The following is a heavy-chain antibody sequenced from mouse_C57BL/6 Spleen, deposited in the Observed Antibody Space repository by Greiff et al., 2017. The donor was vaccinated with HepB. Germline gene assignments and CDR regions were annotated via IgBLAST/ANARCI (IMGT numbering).Heavy chain of an antibody. Sequence: QVQLKQPGAELVKPGASVKMSCKASGYTFTSYWITWVKQRPGQGLEWIGDIYPGSGSTNYNEKFKSKATLTVDTSSSTAYMQLSSLTSEDSAVYYCARGTVVAKGDYWGQGTTLTVSS. CDR2: IYPGSGST. CDR1: GYTFTSYW. V-gene: IGHV1-55*01. CDR3: ARGTVVAKGDY. D-gene: IGHD1-1*01. J-gene: IGHJ2*01.